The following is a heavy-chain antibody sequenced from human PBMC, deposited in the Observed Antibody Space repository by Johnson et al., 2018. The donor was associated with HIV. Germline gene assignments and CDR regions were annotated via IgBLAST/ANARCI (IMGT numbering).Heavy chain of an antibody. CDR1: GFTFSSYW. J-gene: IGHJ3*02. D-gene: IGHD3-3*01. CDR3: AKDGYYDFWSGYHGADAFDI. CDR2: IKQDGSEK. V-gene: IGHV3-7*01. Sequence: EQLVESGGGVVQPGRSLRLSCAASGFTFSSYWMSWVRQAPGKGLEWVANIKQDGSEKYYVDSVKGRFTISRDNAKNSLYLQMNSLRAEDTAVYYCAKDGYYDFWSGYHGADAFDIWGQGTMVTVSS.